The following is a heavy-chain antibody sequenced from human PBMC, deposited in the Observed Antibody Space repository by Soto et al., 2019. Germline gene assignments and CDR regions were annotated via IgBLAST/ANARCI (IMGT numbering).Heavy chain of an antibody. CDR3: ARERNYYDSSGYFEILAEHDAFDI. CDR2: IWYDGSNK. D-gene: IGHD3-22*01. V-gene: IGHV3-33*01. J-gene: IGHJ3*02. CDR1: GFTFSSYG. Sequence: QVQLVESGGGVVQPGRSLRLSCAASGFTFSSYGMHWVRQAPGKGLEWVAVIWYDGSNKYYADSVKGRFTISRDNSKNTLYLQMNSLRAEDTAVYYCARERNYYDSSGYFEILAEHDAFDIWGQGTMVTVSS.